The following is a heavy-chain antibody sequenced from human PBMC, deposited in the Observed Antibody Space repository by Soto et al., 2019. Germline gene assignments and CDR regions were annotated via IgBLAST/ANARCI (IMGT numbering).Heavy chain of an antibody. CDR2: MNPNSGNT. J-gene: IGHJ6*02. D-gene: IGHD3-22*01. Sequence: ASVKVSCKASRYTFTSYDLYWVRQATGQGVEWMGWMNPNSGNTGYAQKFQGRVTMTRNTSISTAYMELSSLRSEDTAVYYCASFFYDSSGYSRESYYYYGMDVWGQGTTVTV. CDR1: RYTFTSYD. V-gene: IGHV1-8*01. CDR3: ASFFYDSSGYSRESYYYYGMDV.